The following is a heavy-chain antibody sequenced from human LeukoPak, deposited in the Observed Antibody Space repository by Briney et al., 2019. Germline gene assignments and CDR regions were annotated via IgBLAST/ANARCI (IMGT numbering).Heavy chain of an antibody. CDR1: GFTFSSYW. J-gene: IGHJ4*02. CDR3: ARALDGSGSRSFDY. D-gene: IGHD3-10*01. V-gene: IGHV3-74*01. Sequence: GGSLRLSCAASGFTFSSYWMHWVRQAPGKGLVWVSRIYSEGSSTNYADSVKGRFTISRDNSKNTLYLQMNSLRAEDTAVYYCARALDGSGSRSFDYWGQGTLVTVSS. CDR2: IYSEGSST.